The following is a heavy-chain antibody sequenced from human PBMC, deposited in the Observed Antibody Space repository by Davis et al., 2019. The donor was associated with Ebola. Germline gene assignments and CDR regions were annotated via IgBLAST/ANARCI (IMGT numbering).Heavy chain of an antibody. V-gene: IGHV4-59*08. D-gene: IGHD4-17*01. CDR1: GGSISSYY. CDR2: IYYSGST. J-gene: IGHJ4*02. CDR3: ARLPYGDYGVDY. Sequence: MPSETLSLTCTVSGGSISSYYWSWIRQPPGKGLEWIGYIYYSGSTNYNPSLKSRVTISVDTSKNQFSLKLSSVTAADTAVYYCARLPYGDYGVDYWGQGTLVTVPS.